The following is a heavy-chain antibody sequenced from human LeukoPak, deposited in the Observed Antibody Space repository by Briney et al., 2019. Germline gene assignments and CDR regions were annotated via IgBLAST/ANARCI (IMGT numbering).Heavy chain of an antibody. J-gene: IGHJ4*02. CDR1: GFTFRNYW. CDR2: IKQDGSEK. V-gene: IGHV3-7*01. Sequence: PGGSLRLSCAASGFTFRNYWMSWVRQALGKGLDWVANIKQDGSEKYYVDSVKGRFTISRDNAKNSLYLQMNSLRAEDTAVYYCVIAYASSENWRFDYWGQGTLVTVSS. D-gene: IGHD2-8*01. CDR3: VIAYASSENWRFDY.